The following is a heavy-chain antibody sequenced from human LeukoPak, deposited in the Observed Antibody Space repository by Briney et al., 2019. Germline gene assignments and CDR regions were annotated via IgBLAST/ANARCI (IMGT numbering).Heavy chain of an antibody. CDR1: GFTFSTYG. V-gene: IGHV3-23*01. D-gene: IGHD1-26*01. CDR2: NSGGSS. Sequence: GGSLRLSCAASGFTFSTYGVYWVRQAPGKGLEWVSSNSGGSSYYADSVKGRFTISRDNSKNTLYLQMNSLRAEDTAVYYCASAYSGSPDYWGQGTLVTVSS. J-gene: IGHJ4*02. CDR3: ASAYSGSPDY.